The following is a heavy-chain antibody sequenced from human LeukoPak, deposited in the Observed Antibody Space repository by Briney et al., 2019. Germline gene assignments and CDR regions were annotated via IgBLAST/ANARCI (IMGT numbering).Heavy chain of an antibody. CDR3: AKDFRDLADEYFQH. CDR1: GFTFSSYG. V-gene: IGHV3-30*02. CDR2: IRYDGSNK. Sequence: GGSLRLSCAASGFTFSSYGMHWVRQAPGKGLEWVAFIRYDGSNKYYADSVKGRFTISRDNSKNTLYLQMNSLRAEDTAVYYCAKDFRDLADEYFQHWGQGTLVTVSS. J-gene: IGHJ1*01.